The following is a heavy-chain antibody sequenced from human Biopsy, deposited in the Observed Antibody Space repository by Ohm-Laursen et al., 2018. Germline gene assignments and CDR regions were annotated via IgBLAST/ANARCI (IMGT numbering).Heavy chain of an antibody. D-gene: IGHD3-22*01. V-gene: IGHV4-4*07. J-gene: IGHJ3*01. CDR2: IYPGGST. CDR3: ASVVLGPTNDAFDL. Sequence: SDTLSLTCTVFGGAINNYYWGWIRQPAGQGLVWVGRIYPGGSTNYNPSLKSRVTMSVDTSKKQLPLRLMSVTAADTAMYYCASVVLGPTNDAFDLWGQGTMVVVSS. CDR1: GGAINNYY.